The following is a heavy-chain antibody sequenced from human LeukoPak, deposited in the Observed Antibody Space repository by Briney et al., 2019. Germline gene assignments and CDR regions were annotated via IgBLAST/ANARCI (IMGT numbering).Heavy chain of an antibody. Sequence: GGSLRLSCAPSGFTFSDFAMSWVRQAPGKGLEWVANIKQDGSEKYYVDSVKGRFAISRDNAKNSLFLQMNTLRVEDTAVYYCAKDSLLTVVSPVAASWGQGTLVTVSS. CDR3: AKDSLLTVVSPVAAS. D-gene: IGHD4-23*01. CDR1: GFTFSDFA. CDR2: IKQDGSEK. J-gene: IGHJ5*02. V-gene: IGHV3-7*01.